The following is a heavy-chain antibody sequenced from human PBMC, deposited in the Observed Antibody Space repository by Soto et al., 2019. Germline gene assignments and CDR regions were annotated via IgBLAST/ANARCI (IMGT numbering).Heavy chain of an antibody. V-gene: IGHV3-23*01. CDR2: ISGNGGST. CDR3: ATSGAYYDFWSGYWSDY. CDR1: GFTFSTYA. D-gene: IGHD3-3*01. J-gene: IGHJ4*01. Sequence: GGSLRLSCVVSGFTFSTYAMSWVRQAPGKGLEWVSVISGNGGSTYYADSVKGRFTISRDNSKNTLFLQMNSVRAEDTATYYCATSGAYYDFWSGYWSDYWGHGTLVTVSS.